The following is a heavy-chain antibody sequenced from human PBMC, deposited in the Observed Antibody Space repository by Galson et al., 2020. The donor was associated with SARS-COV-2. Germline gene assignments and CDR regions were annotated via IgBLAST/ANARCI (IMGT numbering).Heavy chain of an antibody. Sequence: GGSLRLSCAASGFTFSSYGMHWVRQAPGKGLEWVAVISYDGSNKYYADSVKGRFTISRDNSKNTLYLQMNSLRAEDTAVYYCAKEERWLQFYVDYWGQGTLVTVSS. CDR2: ISYDGSNK. CDR3: AKEERWLQFYVDY. J-gene: IGHJ4*02. D-gene: IGHD5-12*01. V-gene: IGHV3-30*18. CDR1: GFTFSSYG.